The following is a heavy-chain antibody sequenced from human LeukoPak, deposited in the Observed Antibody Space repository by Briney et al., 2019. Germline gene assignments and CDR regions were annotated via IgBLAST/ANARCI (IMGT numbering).Heavy chain of an antibody. Sequence: GGSLRLSCTASGFTFSDYYMSWIRQAPGKGLEWVSNIRSSGSAMYYADSVKSRFTISRDNAQNSLYLQMNSLGVEDTAVNYCARAPGGYYDSSGHFGYWLDPWGQGTLVTVSS. J-gene: IGHJ5*02. CDR3: ARAPGGYYDSSGHFGYWLDP. CDR2: IRSSGSAM. V-gene: IGHV3-11*04. CDR1: GFTFSDYY. D-gene: IGHD3-22*01.